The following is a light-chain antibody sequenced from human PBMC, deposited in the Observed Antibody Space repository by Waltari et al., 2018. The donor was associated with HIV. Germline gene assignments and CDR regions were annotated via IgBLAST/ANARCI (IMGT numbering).Light chain of an antibody. CDR1: QTINNY. Sequence: DIQMTQSPSSLSASVGDRVTITCRASQTINNYLHWYQQKSGEAPDLLIYAASSLQGGVPYRFSGSGSGTDFTLTIISLQPEDFATYYCQETYSPTRAFGQGTKLEIK. V-gene: IGKV1-39*01. CDR2: AAS. J-gene: IGKJ2*01. CDR3: QETYSPTRA.